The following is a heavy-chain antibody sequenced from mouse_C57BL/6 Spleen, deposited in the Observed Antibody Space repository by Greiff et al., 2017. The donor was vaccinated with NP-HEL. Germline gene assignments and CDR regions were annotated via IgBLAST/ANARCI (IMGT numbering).Heavy chain of an antibody. Sequence: QVHVKQPGTELVKPGASVKLSCKASGYTFTSYWMHWVKQRPGQGLEWIGNINPSNGGTNYNEKFKSKATLTVDKSSSTAYMQLSSLTSEDSAVYYCARAGYDYGFAYWGQGTLVTVSA. D-gene: IGHD2-4*01. CDR2: INPSNGGT. V-gene: IGHV1-53*01. CDR1: GYTFTSYW. CDR3: ARAGYDYGFAY. J-gene: IGHJ3*01.